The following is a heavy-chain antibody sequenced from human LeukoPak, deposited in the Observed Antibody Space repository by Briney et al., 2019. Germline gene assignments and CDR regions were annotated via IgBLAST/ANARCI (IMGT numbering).Heavy chain of an antibody. D-gene: IGHD3-3*01. Sequence: PSETLSLTCTVSGGSISSYYWSWIRQPPGKGLEWIGYIYYSGSTNYNPSLKSRVTISVDTSKNQFSLKLSSVTAADTAVYYCARHKYPPLYYDFWSGPSNWFDPWGQGTLVTVSS. CDR3: ARHKYPPLYYDFWSGPSNWFDP. CDR2: IYYSGST. V-gene: IGHV4-59*08. J-gene: IGHJ5*02. CDR1: GGSISSYY.